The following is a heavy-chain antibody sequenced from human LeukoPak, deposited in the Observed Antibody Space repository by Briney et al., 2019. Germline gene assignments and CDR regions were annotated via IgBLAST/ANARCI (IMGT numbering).Heavy chain of an antibody. CDR2: IYYSGST. Sequence: SETLSLTCSVSGGSIGSYYWSWIRLPPGKGLEWIGYIYYSGSTNYNPSLKSRVSISVDTSKNQFSLKLSSVTAADTAVYYCARQAAADTFDYWGQGTLVTVSS. CDR1: GGSIGSYY. V-gene: IGHV4-59*08. D-gene: IGHD6-13*01. CDR3: ARQAAADTFDY. J-gene: IGHJ4*02.